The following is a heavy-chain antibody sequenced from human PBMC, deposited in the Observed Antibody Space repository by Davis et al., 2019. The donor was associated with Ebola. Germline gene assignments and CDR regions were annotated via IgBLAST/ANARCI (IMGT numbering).Heavy chain of an antibody. J-gene: IGHJ6*02. CDR3: AKDRGITIFGVVNYYGMDV. Sequence: PGGSLRLSCAASGFTFSDYYMSWIRQAPGKGLEWVSYISSSGSTIYYADSVKGRFTISRDNSKNTLYLQMNSLRAEDTAVYYCAKDRGITIFGVVNYYGMDVWGQGTTVTVSS. V-gene: IGHV3-11*01. CDR1: GFTFSDYY. D-gene: IGHD3-3*01. CDR2: ISSSGSTI.